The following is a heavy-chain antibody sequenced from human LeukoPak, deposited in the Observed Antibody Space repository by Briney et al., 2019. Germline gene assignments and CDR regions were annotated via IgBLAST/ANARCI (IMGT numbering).Heavy chain of an antibody. CDR1: GFTVSSNY. D-gene: IGHD3-22*01. V-gene: IGHV3-53*01. CDR3: ARDRGPYYYDSSGYRAFDI. CDR2: ICSGGST. J-gene: IGHJ3*02. Sequence: GGSLRLSCAASGFTVSSNYMSWVRQAPGKGLEWVSVICSGGSTYYADSVKGRFTISRDNSKNTLYLQMNSLRAEDTAVYYCARDRGPYYYDSSGYRAFDIWGQGTMVTVSS.